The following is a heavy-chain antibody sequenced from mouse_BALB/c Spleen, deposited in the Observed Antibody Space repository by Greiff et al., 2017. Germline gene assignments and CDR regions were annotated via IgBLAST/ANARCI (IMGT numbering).Heavy chain of an antibody. CDR1: GFTFSSFG. CDR3: ARDRYDIAMDY. J-gene: IGHJ4*01. CDR2: ISSGSSTI. Sequence: VQLKESGGGLVQPGGSRKLSCAVSGFTFSSFGMHWVRQAPEKGLEWVAYISSGSSTIYYADTVKGRFTISRDNPKNTLFLQMTSLRSEDTAMYYCARDRYDIAMDYWGQGTSVTVSS. D-gene: IGHD2-14*01. V-gene: IGHV5-17*02.